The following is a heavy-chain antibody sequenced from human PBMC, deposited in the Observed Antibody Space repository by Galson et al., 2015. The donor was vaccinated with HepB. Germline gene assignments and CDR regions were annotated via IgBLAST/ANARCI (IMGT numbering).Heavy chain of an antibody. V-gene: IGHV3-7*01. D-gene: IGHD3-22*01. CDR1: GFSFSTYW. J-gene: IGHJ4*02. Sequence: SLRLSCAVSGFSFSTYWMSWVRQAPGKGLEWVASIKEDGSEKYYVNSVKGRFTISRDNAKTSLYLQMNSLRAEDTAVYYCARPYDSSGYYYYWGQGTLVTVSS. CDR3: ARPYDSSGYYYY. CDR2: IKEDGSEK.